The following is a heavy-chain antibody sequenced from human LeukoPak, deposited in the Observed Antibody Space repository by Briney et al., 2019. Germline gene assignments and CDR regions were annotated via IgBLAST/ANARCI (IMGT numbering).Heavy chain of an antibody. Sequence: ASVKVSCKASGYTFTGYYMHWVRQAPGQGLEWMGWINPNSGGANYAQKFQGRVTMTRDTSISAAYMELSRLRSDDTAVYYCARASSHTNFDYWGQGTLVTVSS. D-gene: IGHD3-3*01. CDR2: INPNSGGA. V-gene: IGHV1-2*02. CDR3: ARASSHTNFDY. CDR1: GYTFTGYY. J-gene: IGHJ4*02.